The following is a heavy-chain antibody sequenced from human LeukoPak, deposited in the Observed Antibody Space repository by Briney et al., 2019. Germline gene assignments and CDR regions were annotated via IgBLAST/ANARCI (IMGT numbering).Heavy chain of an antibody. V-gene: IGHV3-30*18. CDR1: GFTFSSYG. CDR2: ISYDGSNK. D-gene: IGHD4-17*01. Sequence: PGRSLRLSCAASGFTFSSYGMHWVRQAPGKGLEWVAVISYDGSNKYYADSVKGRFTISRDNSKNTLYLQMSSLRAEDTAVYYCAKGEVTTYYFDYWGQGTLVTVSS. J-gene: IGHJ4*02. CDR3: AKGEVTTYYFDY.